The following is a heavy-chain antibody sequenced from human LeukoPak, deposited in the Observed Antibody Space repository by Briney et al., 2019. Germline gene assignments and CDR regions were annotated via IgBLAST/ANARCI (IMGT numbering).Heavy chain of an antibody. V-gene: IGHV1-69*06. D-gene: IGHD2-15*01. CDR3: ASISRYCSGVSCYSHYFDY. Sequence: SVKVSCKASGGTFSSYAISWVRQAPGQGLEWMGGIIPIFGTANYAQKFQGRVTITADKSTSTAYMELSSLRSEDTAVYYCASISRYCSGVSCYSHYFDYWGQGTLVTVSS. CDR2: IIPIFGTA. CDR1: GGTFSSYA. J-gene: IGHJ4*02.